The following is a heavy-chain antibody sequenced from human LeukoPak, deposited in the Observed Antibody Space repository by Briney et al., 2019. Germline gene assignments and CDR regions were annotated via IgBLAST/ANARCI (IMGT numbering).Heavy chain of an antibody. D-gene: IGHD4-23*01. Sequence: GGSLRLSCAASGFTFSSYAMHWVRQAPGKGLEWVAVISYDGSNKYYADSVKGRFTISRDNSKNTLYLQMNSLRAEDTAVYYCASSTVANPGAFDIWGQGTMVTVSS. CDR2: ISYDGSNK. V-gene: IGHV3-30*04. CDR3: ASSTVANPGAFDI. J-gene: IGHJ3*02. CDR1: GFTFSSYA.